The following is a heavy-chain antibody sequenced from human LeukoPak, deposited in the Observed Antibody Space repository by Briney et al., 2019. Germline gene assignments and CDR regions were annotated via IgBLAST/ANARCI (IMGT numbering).Heavy chain of an antibody. CDR1: GFTFSSYS. D-gene: IGHD5-18*01. J-gene: IGHJ4*02. CDR3: ARRGHGYGSPFDY. V-gene: IGHV3-48*01. CDR2: ISSSSTI. Sequence: GGSLRLSCAASGFTFSSYSMNWVRQAPGKGLEWVSYISSSSTIFYADSVKGRFTISRDNAKNSLYLQMNSLRAEDTAVYYCARRGHGYGSPFDYWGQGTLVTVSS.